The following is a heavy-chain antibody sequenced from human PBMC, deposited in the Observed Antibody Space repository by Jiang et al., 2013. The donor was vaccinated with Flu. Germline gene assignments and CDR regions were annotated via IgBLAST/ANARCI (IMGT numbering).Heavy chain of an antibody. CDR1: GFTFSRHW. Sequence: QLVESGGGLVQPGGSVRLSCAASGFTFSRHWIHWVRQTPGKGLVWISRIKTDGTFTTYADSVRGRFTISRDNVKDTVYLQMNSLRVEDTALYFCVRDLTIGGTGPHFDYWGQGALVTVSS. CDR3: VRDLTIGGTGPHFDY. J-gene: IGHJ4*02. D-gene: IGHD1-1*01. CDR2: IKTDGTFT. V-gene: IGHV3-74*01.